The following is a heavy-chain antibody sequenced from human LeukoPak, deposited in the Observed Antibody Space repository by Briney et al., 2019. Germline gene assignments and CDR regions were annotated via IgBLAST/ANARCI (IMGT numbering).Heavy chain of an antibody. V-gene: IGHV3-23*01. Sequence: GGSLRLSCAASGFTFSSYAMSWVRQAPGKGLEWVSCITRSSIYIYYADSVKGRFTISRDNSKNTLYLQMNSLRAEDTAVYYCAKDSLRTLPGASFDYWGQGTLVTVSS. CDR2: ITRSSIYI. D-gene: IGHD2-2*01. CDR3: AKDSLRTLPGASFDY. J-gene: IGHJ4*02. CDR1: GFTFSSYA.